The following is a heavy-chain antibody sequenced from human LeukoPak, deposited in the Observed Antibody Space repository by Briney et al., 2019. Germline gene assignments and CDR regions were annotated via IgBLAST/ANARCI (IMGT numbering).Heavy chain of an antibody. J-gene: IGHJ1*01. Sequence: SVKVSCKASGYTFTSYGISWVRQAPGQGLEWMGRIIPILGIANYAQKFQGRVTITADKSTSTAYMELSSLRSEDTAVYYCAREGRNYYDSSGYFLQHWGQGTLVTVSS. CDR1: GYTFTSYG. V-gene: IGHV1-69*04. CDR3: AREGRNYYDSSGYFLQH. D-gene: IGHD3-22*01. CDR2: IIPILGIA.